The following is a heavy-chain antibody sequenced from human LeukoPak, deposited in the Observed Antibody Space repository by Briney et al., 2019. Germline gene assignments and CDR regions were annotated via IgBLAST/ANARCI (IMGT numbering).Heavy chain of an antibody. CDR3: ARVGGTYYDILTGYLTWYYFDY. CDR1: GGSFSSYY. V-gene: IGHV4-4*07. J-gene: IGHJ4*02. CDR2: IYTSGGT. Sequence: SETLSLTCTASGGSFSSYYWSWLRQPAGKGLEWIGRIYTSGGTNYNPSLTRRVSMSVDTSKNQFYLKLSYVTAADTAVYYCARVGGTYYDILTGYLTWYYFDYWGQGTLVTVSS. D-gene: IGHD3-9*01.